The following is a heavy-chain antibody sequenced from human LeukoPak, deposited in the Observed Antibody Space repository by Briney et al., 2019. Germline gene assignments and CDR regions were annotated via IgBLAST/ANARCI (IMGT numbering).Heavy chain of an antibody. J-gene: IGHJ5*02. Sequence: SETLSLTCAVYGGSFSGYYWSWIRQPPGKGLEWMGEINHSGSTNYNPSLKSRVTISVDTSKNQFSLKLSSVTAADTAVYYCARWTYYYDSSGYYRGNWFDPWGQGTLVTVSS. D-gene: IGHD3-22*01. CDR1: GGSFSGYY. CDR3: ARWTYYYDSSGYYRGNWFDP. V-gene: IGHV4-34*01. CDR2: INHSGST.